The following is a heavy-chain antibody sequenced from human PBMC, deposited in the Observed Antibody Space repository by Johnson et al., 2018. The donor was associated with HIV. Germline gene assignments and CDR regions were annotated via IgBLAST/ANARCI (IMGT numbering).Heavy chain of an antibody. CDR3: TRVSFGEGAFDI. D-gene: IGHD3-10*01. CDR1: GFTFSDYY. Sequence: QVQLVQSGGGLVQPGRSLKLSCAASGFTFSDYYMTWIRQTPGKGLEWVSYISSSGTTVYYADSVRGRFSISRDNTKNSLYLQMNSLKTEDTAVYYCTRVSFGEGAFDIWGHGTMVTVSS. CDR2: ISSSGTTV. J-gene: IGHJ3*02. V-gene: IGHV3-11*01.